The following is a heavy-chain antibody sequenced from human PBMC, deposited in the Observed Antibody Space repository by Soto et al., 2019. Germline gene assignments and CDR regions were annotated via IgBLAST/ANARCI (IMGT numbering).Heavy chain of an antibody. V-gene: IGHV1-46*01. Sequence: GAAVKVSCKACGYTFTSYYMHWVRQAPGQGLEWMGIINPSGGSTSYAQKFQGRVTMTRDTSTSTVYMELSSLRSEDTAVYYCARDLRFLEWLFGDYYYYGMDVWGQGTTVTVSS. J-gene: IGHJ6*02. CDR2: INPSGGST. CDR1: GYTFTSYY. CDR3: ARDLRFLEWLFGDYYYYGMDV. D-gene: IGHD3-3*01.